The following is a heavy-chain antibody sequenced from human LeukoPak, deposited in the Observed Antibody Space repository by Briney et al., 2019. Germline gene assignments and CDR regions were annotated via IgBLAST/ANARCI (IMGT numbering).Heavy chain of an antibody. CDR1: GGSISSYY. J-gene: IGHJ4*02. Sequence: RSSETLSLTHPVAGGSISSYYWSWIRQPPGKGLEWIGYIYYSGSTNYNPSLKSRVTISVDTSKNQFSLKLSSVTAADTAVYYCARVSSSSDFDYWGQGTLVTVSS. CDR2: IYYSGST. CDR3: ARVSSSSDFDY. D-gene: IGHD6-6*01. V-gene: IGHV4-59*01.